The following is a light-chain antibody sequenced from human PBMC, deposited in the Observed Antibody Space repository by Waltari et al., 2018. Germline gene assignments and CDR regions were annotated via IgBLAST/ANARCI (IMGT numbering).Light chain of an antibody. Sequence: DIVMTQSPDSLAVSLGERATINCTSSQSVISSFNNKNYLTWFQQKAGEPPKLHIYWASTRESGVPDRFSGSGSGTDFTLTISGLQAEDVAVYYCQQYSATPPTFGQGTKVEIK. CDR2: WAS. CDR1: QSVISSFNNKNY. J-gene: IGKJ1*01. V-gene: IGKV4-1*01. CDR3: QQYSATPPT.